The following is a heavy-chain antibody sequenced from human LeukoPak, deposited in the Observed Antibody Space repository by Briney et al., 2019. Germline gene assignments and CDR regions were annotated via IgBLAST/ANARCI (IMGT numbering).Heavy chain of an antibody. J-gene: IGHJ4*02. CDR2: TYYRSAWYN. V-gene: IGHV6-1*01. Sequence: SQTLSLTCVISGDSVSSNDAAWHWIRQSPSRGLEWVGRTYYRSAWYNNYAVSVKSRVTINPDTSKNQVSLQLNSVTPEDTAVYYCARGAHRSVWYWGQGTLVTVSP. CDR3: ARGAHRSVWY. D-gene: IGHD5/OR15-5a*01. CDR1: GDSVSSNDAA.